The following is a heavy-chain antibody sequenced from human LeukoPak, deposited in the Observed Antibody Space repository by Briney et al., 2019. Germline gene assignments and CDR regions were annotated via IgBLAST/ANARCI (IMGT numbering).Heavy chain of an antibody. V-gene: IGHV1-2*06. J-gene: IGHJ6*03. CDR3: ARDSDVIMARYYYYYYMDV. CDR2: INPNSGGT. CDR1: GYTFTGYY. Sequence: ASVKISCKASGYTFTGYYMHWVRQAPGQGLEWMGRINPNSGGTNYAQKFQGRVTMTRDTSISTAYMELSRLRSDDTAVYYCARDSDVIMARYYYYYYMDVWGKGTTVTVSS. D-gene: IGHD2-8*01.